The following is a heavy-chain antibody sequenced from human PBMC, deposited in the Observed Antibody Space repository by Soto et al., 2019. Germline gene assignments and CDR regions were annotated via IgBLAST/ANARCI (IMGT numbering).Heavy chain of an antibody. Sequence: HPGGSLRLSCAASGFTFSSYGMHWVRQAPGKGLEWVAVISYDGSNKYYADSVKGRFTISRDNSKNTLYLQMNSLRAEDTAVYYCAKDRGYGDCGWENCYDYWGQGILVTVSS. V-gene: IGHV3-30*18. CDR3: AKDRGYGDCGWENCYDY. CDR1: GFTFSSYG. CDR2: ISYDGSNK. J-gene: IGHJ4*02. D-gene: IGHD4-17*01.